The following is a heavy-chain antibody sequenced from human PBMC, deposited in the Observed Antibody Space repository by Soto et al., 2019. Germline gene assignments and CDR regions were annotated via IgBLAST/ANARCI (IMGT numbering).Heavy chain of an antibody. D-gene: IGHD4-17*01. CDR2: IYYSGST. Sequence: QVQLQESGPGLVKPSETLSLTCTVSGGSISSYYWSWIRQPPGKGLEWIGYIYYSGSTNYNPSLKSRVTISVDTSKNQSSLTLRSVTAADTAVYYCARRYGDAFDFWGQGTLVTVSS. V-gene: IGHV4-59*08. CDR3: ARRYGDAFDF. CDR1: GGSISSYY. J-gene: IGHJ4*02.